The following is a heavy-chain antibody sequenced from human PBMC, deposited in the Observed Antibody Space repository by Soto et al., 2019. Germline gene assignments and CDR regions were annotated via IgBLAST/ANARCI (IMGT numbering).Heavy chain of an antibody. CDR1: GFTFSSYA. V-gene: IGHV3-30-3*01. Sequence: GGSLRLSCAASGFTFSSYAMHWVRQAPGKGLEWVAVISYDGSNKYYADSVKGRFTISRDNSKNTLYLQMNSLRAEDTAVYYCARVPAPAVAGGLSHYGMDVWGQGTTVTVSS. CDR3: ARVPAPAVAGGLSHYGMDV. J-gene: IGHJ6*02. D-gene: IGHD6-19*01. CDR2: ISYDGSNK.